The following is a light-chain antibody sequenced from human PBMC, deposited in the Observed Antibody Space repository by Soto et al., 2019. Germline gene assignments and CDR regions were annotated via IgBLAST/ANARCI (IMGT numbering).Light chain of an antibody. CDR2: EVS. CDR3: SLYTSSRTVV. V-gene: IGLV2-18*01. CDR1: SSDVGSYNR. Sequence: QSVLTQPPSVSGSPGQSVTISCTGTSSDVGSYNRVSWYQQPPGTAPKLMIYEVSNRPSGVPDRFSGSKSGNTASLTISGLQAEDEDDYYCSLYTSSRTVVFGNGTKVT. J-gene: IGLJ1*01.